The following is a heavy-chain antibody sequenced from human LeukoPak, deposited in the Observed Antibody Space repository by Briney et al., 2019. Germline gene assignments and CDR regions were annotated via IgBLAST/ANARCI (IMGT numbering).Heavy chain of an antibody. J-gene: IGHJ4*02. D-gene: IGHD3-22*01. V-gene: IGHV3-74*01. CDR3: ANYYYDRSGYKN. Sequence: GGSLRLSCAASGFTFRSDWMHWVRQVPGKGLVWVSRINTDGSSTNYADSVKGRFTISRDNAKNTLYLQMNSLRAEDTAVYYCANYYYDRSGYKNWGQGTLVTVSS. CDR2: INTDGSST. CDR1: GFTFRSDW.